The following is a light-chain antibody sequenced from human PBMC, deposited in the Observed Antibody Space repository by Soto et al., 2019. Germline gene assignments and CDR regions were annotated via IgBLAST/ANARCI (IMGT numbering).Light chain of an antibody. CDR1: SSNIGAGYD. Sequence: QLVLTQPPSVSGAPGQRVTISCTGSSSNIGAGYDVHWYQQLPGTAPKLLIYGNSNRPSGVPDRFSGSKSGTSASLAITGLQAEDEADYYCQSYDSSLSGSVVFGEGTQLTVL. CDR3: QSYDSSLSGSVV. J-gene: IGLJ2*01. CDR2: GNS. V-gene: IGLV1-40*01.